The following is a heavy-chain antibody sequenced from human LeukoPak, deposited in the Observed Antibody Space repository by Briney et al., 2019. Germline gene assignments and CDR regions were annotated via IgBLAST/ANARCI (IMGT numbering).Heavy chain of an antibody. CDR1: GGSISSISNY. J-gene: IGHJ4*02. V-gene: IGHV4-39*01. Sequence: SETLSLTRTVSGGSISSISNYWGWIRQPPGKGLEYIGSVSYSGSTYYNPSLKSRVTMSADTSKNQFSLKLSSVTAAGTAVYYCARLTPYSGSPLDDYWGQGTLVTVSS. CDR2: VSYSGST. D-gene: IGHD1-26*01. CDR3: ARLTPYSGSPLDDY.